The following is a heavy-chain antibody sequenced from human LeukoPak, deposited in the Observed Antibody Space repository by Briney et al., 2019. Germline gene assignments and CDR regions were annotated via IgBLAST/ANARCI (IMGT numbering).Heavy chain of an antibody. V-gene: IGHV3-23*01. J-gene: IGHJ4*02. Sequence: GGSLRLSCAASGFTFSSYAMSSVRQAPGKGLEWVSAISGSGGSTYYADSVKGRFTISRDNSKNTLYLQMNSLRAEDTAVYYCAKDSGWLQAGDDFDYWGQGTLVTVSS. CDR3: AKDSGWLQAGDDFDY. D-gene: IGHD5-24*01. CDR1: GFTFSSYA. CDR2: ISGSGGST.